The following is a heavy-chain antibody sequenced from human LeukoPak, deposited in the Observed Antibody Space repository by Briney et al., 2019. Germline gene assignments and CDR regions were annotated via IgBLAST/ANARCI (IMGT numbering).Heavy chain of an antibody. J-gene: IGHJ5*02. CDR1: GFTFNSYS. CDR2: ISSSGSSI. V-gene: IGHV3-48*04. D-gene: IGHD3/OR15-3a*01. CDR3: ARGRTGTGADWFDP. Sequence: GGSLRLSCAASGFTFNSYSMNWVRQAPGKGLEWVSYISSSGSSIYYADSVKGRFTISRDNAENSLNLQMNSLRAEDTAVYYCARGRTGTGADWFDPWGQGTLVTVSS.